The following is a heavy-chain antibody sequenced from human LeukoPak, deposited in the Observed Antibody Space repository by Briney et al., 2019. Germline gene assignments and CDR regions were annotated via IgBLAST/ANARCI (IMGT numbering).Heavy chain of an antibody. CDR3: ARDSYGSSGYYYVSDY. J-gene: IGHJ4*02. CDR1: GFTFSDYY. D-gene: IGHD3-22*01. Sequence: GGSLRLSCAASGFTFSDYYISWIRQAPGNGLEWFSYISTSSSYTNYADSVKGRFTISRDNAKNSLYLRMNSLRDEDTAVYYCARDSYGSSGYYYVSDYWGQGTLVTVSS. CDR2: ISTSSSYT. V-gene: IGHV3-11*06.